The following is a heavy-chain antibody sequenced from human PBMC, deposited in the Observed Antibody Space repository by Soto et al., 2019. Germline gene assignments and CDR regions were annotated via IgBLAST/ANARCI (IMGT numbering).Heavy chain of an antibody. Sequence: QVQLQESGPGLVKPSQTLSLTCTVSGDSISNVNYCWSWIRQPPDKGREWSGHIYGGGSTYNNPSLTSRVTXSXXTAKNPCSLQLRSVSAADTAVYYCARGPSGDKVDYWGQGTLVTVSS. CDR3: ARGPSGDKVDY. J-gene: IGHJ4*02. D-gene: IGHD7-27*01. CDR2: IYGGGST. V-gene: IGHV4-30-4*01. CDR1: GDSISNVNYC.